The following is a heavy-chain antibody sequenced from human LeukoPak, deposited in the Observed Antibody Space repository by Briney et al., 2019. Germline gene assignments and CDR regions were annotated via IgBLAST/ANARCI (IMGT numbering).Heavy chain of an antibody. J-gene: IGHJ4*02. Sequence: QPGGSLRLSCAASGFTFSSYWMHWVRQAPGKGLVWVSHINGDGGTTTYADSVKGRFTISRDNSKNTLYLQMNSLRAEDTAVYYCARDRAYRITMVRGVLDYWGQGTLVTVSS. V-gene: IGHV3-74*03. CDR3: ARDRAYRITMVRGVLDY. D-gene: IGHD3-10*01. CDR2: INGDGGTT. CDR1: GFTFSSYW.